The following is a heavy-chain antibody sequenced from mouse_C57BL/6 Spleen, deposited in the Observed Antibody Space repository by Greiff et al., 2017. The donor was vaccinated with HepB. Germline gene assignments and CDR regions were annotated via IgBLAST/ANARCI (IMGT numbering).Heavy chain of an antibody. CDR1: GYTFTSYW. CDR2: INPSSGYT. J-gene: IGHJ3*01. CDR3: APGDYVSSPLAY. D-gene: IGHD1-1*01. Sequence: QVQLQQSGAELAKPGASVKLSCKASGYTFTSYWMHWVKQRPGQGLEWIGYINPSSGYTKYNQKFKDKATLTADKSSSTSYMQLSSLTYEDSAVYYCAPGDYVSSPLAYWGQGTLVTVSA. V-gene: IGHV1-7*01.